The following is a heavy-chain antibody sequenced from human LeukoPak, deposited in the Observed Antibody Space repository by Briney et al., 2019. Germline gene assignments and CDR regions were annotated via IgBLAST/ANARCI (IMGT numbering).Heavy chain of an antibody. J-gene: IGHJ4*02. CDR2: ISGSGGST. CDR1: GFTFSSYA. V-gene: IGHV3-23*01. D-gene: IGHD5-18*01. CDR3: AKDTRGYSYGFDY. Sequence: QPGGSLRLSCAASGFTFSSYAMSWVRQAPGKGLEWVSAISGSGGSTYCADSVKGRFTISRDNSKNTLYLQMNSLRAEDTAVYYCAKDTRGYSYGFDYWGQGTLVTVSS.